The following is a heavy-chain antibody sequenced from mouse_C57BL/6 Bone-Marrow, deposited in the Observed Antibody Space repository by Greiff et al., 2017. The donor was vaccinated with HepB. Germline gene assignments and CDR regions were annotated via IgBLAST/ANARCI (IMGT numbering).Heavy chain of an antibody. J-gene: IGHJ2*01. V-gene: IGHV1-82*01. D-gene: IGHD1-1*01. Sequence: VQLQQSGPELVKPGASVKISCKASGYAFSSSWMNWVKQRPGKGLEWIGRIYPGDGDTNYNGKFKGKATLTADKSSSTAYMQLSSLTSEDSAVYFCARSPLSTTVVATYYFDYWGQGTTLTVSS. CDR1: GYAFSSSW. CDR3: ARSPLSTTVVATYYFDY. CDR2: IYPGDGDT.